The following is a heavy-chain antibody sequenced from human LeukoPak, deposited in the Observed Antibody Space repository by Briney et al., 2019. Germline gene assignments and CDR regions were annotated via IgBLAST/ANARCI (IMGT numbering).Heavy chain of an antibody. J-gene: IGHJ4*02. D-gene: IGHD4-23*01. Sequence: SETLSLTCTVSGGFVSTYYWTWIRQPAGKGLAWIGRIYSSGSTNYNPSLKSRVSMSVDTSKNQFSLKLTSVTAADTAVYYCARGGKATVVTMWGQGILVTVSS. CDR3: ARGGKATVVTM. CDR1: GGFVSTYY. CDR2: IYSSGST. V-gene: IGHV4-4*07.